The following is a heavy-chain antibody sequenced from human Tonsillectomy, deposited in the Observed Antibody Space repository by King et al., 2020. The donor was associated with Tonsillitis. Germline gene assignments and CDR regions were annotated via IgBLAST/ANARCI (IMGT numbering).Heavy chain of an antibody. CDR3: AGPIRPPSIGY. Sequence: VQLVESGGGLVQPGGSLRLSCAASGFTFSNYAMSWVRQAPGKGLEWVSAISGSGGSTYYADSVKGRFTISRDNSKKTLYLQMNSLRAEDTAVYYCAGPIRPPSIGYWGQGTLVTVSS. V-gene: IGHV3-23*04. CDR2: ISGSGGST. CDR1: GFTFSNYA. J-gene: IGHJ4*02. D-gene: IGHD6-6*01.